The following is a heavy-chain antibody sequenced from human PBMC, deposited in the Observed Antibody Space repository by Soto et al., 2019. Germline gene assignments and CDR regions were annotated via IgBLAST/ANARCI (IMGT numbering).Heavy chain of an antibody. Sequence: QVQLQESGPGLVKPSQTLSLTCTVSGGSISSGGYYWSWIRQPPGKGLEWIGYIYYSGSTYYNPSLKSRVTISVDTSKNQFSRKLSSVTAAATAVYYCAREGSGYDHTFFDYWGQGTLVTVSS. V-gene: IGHV4-30-4*01. D-gene: IGHD5-12*01. CDR1: GGSISSGGYY. CDR2: IYYSGST. J-gene: IGHJ4*02. CDR3: AREGSGYDHTFFDY.